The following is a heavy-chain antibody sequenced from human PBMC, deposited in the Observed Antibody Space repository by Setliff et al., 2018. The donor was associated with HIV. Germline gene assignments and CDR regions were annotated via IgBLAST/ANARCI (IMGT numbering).Heavy chain of an antibody. D-gene: IGHD3-16*01. CDR2: IYYSGST. CDR3: AREITYDYVWGSFRQGAFDI. V-gene: IGHV4-59*01. Sequence: SLTCTVSGGSISSYYWSWIRQPPGKGLEWIGYIYYSGSTNYNPSLKSRVTISVDTSRNHFSLKLISVTAADTAVYYCAREITYDYVWGSFRQGAFDIWGQGTLVT. J-gene: IGHJ3*02. CDR1: GGSISSYY.